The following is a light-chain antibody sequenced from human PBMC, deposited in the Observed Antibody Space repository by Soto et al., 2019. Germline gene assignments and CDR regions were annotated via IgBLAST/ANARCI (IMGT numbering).Light chain of an antibody. CDR1: QDISNY. CDR3: QQYEDLPPT. CDR2: AAS. V-gene: IGKV1-33*01. J-gene: IGKJ4*01. Sequence: DIQMTQSPSSLSASVGDRVTITCQASQDISNYLNWYQQKPGKAPKLLIFAASNVETGVPSRFSGSGSGTDFNFTIHSLQPEDAATYYCQQYEDLPPTFGGWTKV.